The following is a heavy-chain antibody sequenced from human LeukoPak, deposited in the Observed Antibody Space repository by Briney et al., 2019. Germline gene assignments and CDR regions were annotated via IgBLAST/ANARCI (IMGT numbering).Heavy chain of an antibody. Sequence: PGGSLRLSCAASGFTVSSNYMIWVRQAPGKGLELVSVIYIGDTTYYADSVKGRFTISRDNSRNTLHLQMNSLRAEDTAVYHCARGVNYGSKSYFDYWGQGSLVTVSS. V-gene: IGHV3-53*01. J-gene: IGHJ4*02. CDR3: ARGVNYGSKSYFDY. CDR2: IYIGDTT. D-gene: IGHD3-10*01. CDR1: GFTVSSNY.